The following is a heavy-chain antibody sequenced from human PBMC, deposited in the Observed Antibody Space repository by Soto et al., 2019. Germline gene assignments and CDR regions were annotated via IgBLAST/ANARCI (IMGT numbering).Heavy chain of an antibody. J-gene: IGHJ4*02. CDR1: GFNFGVSA. V-gene: IGHV3-73*02. Sequence: EVQLVESGGGLVQPGGSLIVSCAGSGFNFGVSAIHWVRQASGKRLEWVGRIRSKPQNYAAAYAASVEGRFTISRDDSKNTSYLQMNNVKPDDAAVYFCTVVGASTDGFHYWGQGTLVTVSS. CDR2: IRSKPQNYAA. CDR3: TVVGASTDGFHY. D-gene: IGHD1-26*01.